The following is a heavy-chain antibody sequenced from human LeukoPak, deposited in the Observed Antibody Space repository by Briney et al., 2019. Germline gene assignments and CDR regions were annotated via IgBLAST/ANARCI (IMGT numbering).Heavy chain of an antibody. CDR2: ISSSSTTI. V-gene: IGHV3-48*04. CDR1: GLSITSYS. D-gene: IGHD1-26*01. Sequence: PGGSLRLSCAASGLSITSYSMNWVRQALGKGLEWVSHISSSSTTIDYADSVKGRFTISRDNAKNSLYLQMNSLRAEDTAVYYCAIGGILIDCWGQGTLVTVSS. J-gene: IGHJ4*02. CDR3: AIGGILIDC.